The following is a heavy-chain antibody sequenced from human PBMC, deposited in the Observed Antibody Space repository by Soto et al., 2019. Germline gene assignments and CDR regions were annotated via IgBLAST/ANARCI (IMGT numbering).Heavy chain of an antibody. CDR1: GGSVSSSSYS. CDR3: ARLNGYCISTNCHGYYGMDV. D-gene: IGHD2-2*01. V-gene: IGHV4-39*01. CDR2: IYSSENT. J-gene: IGHJ6*02. Sequence: QLQLQESGPGLVKPSETLSLTCTVSGGSVSSSSYSWGWIRQPPGKGLEWIGTIYSSENTYYNPSLMGRVTISVDTSKNQFSLKLSSVTAADTAVYFCARLNGYCISTNCHGYYGMDVWGQGTTVTVSS.